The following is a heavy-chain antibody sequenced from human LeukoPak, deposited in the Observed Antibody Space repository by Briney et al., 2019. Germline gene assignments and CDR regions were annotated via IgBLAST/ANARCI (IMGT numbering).Heavy chain of an antibody. V-gene: IGHV3-7*01. Sequence: PGGSLRLSCAASGFRFSDYWMNWVRQAPGKGLEWVANIKEDGSEKYYVDSVKGRFTISRDNAKNSVDLQMIRLRGEDTAVYYCVRAPDWGQGTLVTVSS. CDR3: VRAPD. CDR1: GFRFSDYW. CDR2: IKEDGSEK. J-gene: IGHJ4*02.